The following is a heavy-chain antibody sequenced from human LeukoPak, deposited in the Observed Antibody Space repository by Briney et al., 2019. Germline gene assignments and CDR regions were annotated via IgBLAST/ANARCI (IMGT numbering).Heavy chain of an antibody. CDR3: ASLAPTYYDILTGTNDAFDI. CDR2: ISWNSGSG. D-gene: IGHD3-9*01. V-gene: IGHV3-9*01. J-gene: IGHJ3*02. CDR1: GITFDDYA. Sequence: SLRLSCAASGITFDDYAMHWVRQAPGKGVEWVSGISWNSGSGGYADSVKGRFTISRDNAKNSLYLQMNSLRAEDTALYYCASLAPTYYDILTGTNDAFDIWGQGTMVTVSS.